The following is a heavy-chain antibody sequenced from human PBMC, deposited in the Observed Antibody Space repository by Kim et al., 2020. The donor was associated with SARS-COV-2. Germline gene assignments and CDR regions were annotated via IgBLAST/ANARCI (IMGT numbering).Heavy chain of an antibody. Sequence: DPSVRDRVTISVDTSKNQFSLTLSSVTAADTAVYYCARGTTMVRGAPRYWGQGTLVTVSS. J-gene: IGHJ4*02. D-gene: IGHD3-10*01. CDR3: ARGTTMVRGAPRY. V-gene: IGHV4-34*01.